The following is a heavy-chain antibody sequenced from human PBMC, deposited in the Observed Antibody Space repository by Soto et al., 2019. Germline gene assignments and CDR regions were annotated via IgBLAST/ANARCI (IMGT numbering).Heavy chain of an antibody. CDR1: GGSFSGYY. Sequence: NPSETLSLTCAVYGGSFSGYYWSWIRQPPGKGLEWIGEINHSGSTNYNPSLKSRVTISVDTSKNQFSLKLSSVTAADTAVYYCARGLGKAAPSRSYYYYYYGMDVWGQGTTVTVSS. CDR3: ARGLGKAAPSRSYYYYYYGMDV. D-gene: IGHD6-13*01. CDR2: INHSGST. J-gene: IGHJ6*02. V-gene: IGHV4-34*01.